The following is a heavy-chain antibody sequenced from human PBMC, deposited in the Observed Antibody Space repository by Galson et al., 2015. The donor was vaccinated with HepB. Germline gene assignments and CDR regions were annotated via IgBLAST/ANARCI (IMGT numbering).Heavy chain of an antibody. CDR2: IRSKACGGTT. J-gene: IGHJ4*02. Sequence: SLRLSCAASGFTFGDYAMSWFRQAPGKGLEWVGFIRSKACGGTTEYAASVKGRFTISRDDSKSIAYLQMNSLKTEDTAVYYCTRAGSTLWFGELFRFDYWGQGTLVTVSS. CDR1: GFTFGDYA. V-gene: IGHV3-49*03. CDR3: TRAGSTLWFGELFRFDY. D-gene: IGHD3-10*01.